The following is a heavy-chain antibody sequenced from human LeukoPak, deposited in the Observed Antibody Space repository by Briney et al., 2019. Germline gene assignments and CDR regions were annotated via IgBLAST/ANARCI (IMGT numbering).Heavy chain of an antibody. CDR1: GYTFTSYG. V-gene: IGHV1-69*04. CDR2: IIPILGIA. Sequence: ASVKVSCKTSGYTFTSYGVSWVRQAPGQGLEWMGRIIPILGIANYAQKFQGRVTITADKSTSTAYMELSSLRSEDTAVYYCAWAAGSGRPINWFDPWGQGTLVTVSS. D-gene: IGHD3-10*01. CDR3: AWAAGSGRPINWFDP. J-gene: IGHJ5*02.